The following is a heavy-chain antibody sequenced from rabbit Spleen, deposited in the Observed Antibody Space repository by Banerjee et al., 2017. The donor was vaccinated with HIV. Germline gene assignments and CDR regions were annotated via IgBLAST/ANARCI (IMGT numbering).Heavy chain of an antibody. CDR3: ARDTSCSFSSYGMDL. Sequence: QSLEESGGDLVKPGASLTLTCTASGVSFSISSYMCWVRQAPGKGLEWIACIDSSSSGFTYYATWAKGRFTCSKTSSTTVTLQMTRLTAADTATYFCARDTSCSFSSYGMDLWGQGTLVTVS. CDR1: GVSFSISSY. J-gene: IGHJ6*01. V-gene: IGHV1S40*01. CDR2: IDSSSSGFT. D-gene: IGHD1-1*01.